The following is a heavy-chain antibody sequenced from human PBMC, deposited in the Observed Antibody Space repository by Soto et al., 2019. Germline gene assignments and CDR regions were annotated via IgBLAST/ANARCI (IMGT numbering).Heavy chain of an antibody. CDR3: ARSLYEYSSSPELDY. D-gene: IGHD6-6*01. CDR1: GGTFSSYT. V-gene: IGHV1-69*02. CDR2: IIPILGIA. J-gene: IGHJ4*02. Sequence: QVQLVQSGAEVKKPGSSVKVSCKASGGTFSSYTISWVRQAPGQGLEWMGRIIPILGIANYAQKFQGRVTITADKSTSTAYMELSSLRSEDTAVYYCARSLYEYSSSPELDYWGKGTLVTVSS.